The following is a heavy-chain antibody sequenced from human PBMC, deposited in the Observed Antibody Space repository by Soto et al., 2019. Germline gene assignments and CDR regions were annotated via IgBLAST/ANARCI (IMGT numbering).Heavy chain of an antibody. Sequence: ASVKVSCKASGYTFTNYAMHWVRQAPGQRLEWMGWISTGDGNTKYSQTFQGRVTITRDTSASTAYMELSSLRSEGTAVYYCARSDSGGNFDYWGQGTLVTVSS. V-gene: IGHV1-3*04. CDR1: GYTFTNYA. J-gene: IGHJ4*02. CDR3: ARSDSGGNFDY. CDR2: ISTGDGNT. D-gene: IGHD2-15*01.